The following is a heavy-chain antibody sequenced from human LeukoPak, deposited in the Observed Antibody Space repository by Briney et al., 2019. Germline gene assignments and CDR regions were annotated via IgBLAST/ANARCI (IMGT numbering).Heavy chain of an antibody. CDR1: GGSFSGYY. J-gene: IGHJ6*04. D-gene: IGHD1-1*01. V-gene: IGHV4-34*01. Sequence: PSETLSLTCGVNGGSFSGYYWSWIRQPPGKGLEWIGEINHSGTTNYSPSLKSRVIMSVDAPKKYFSLRLTSVTAADTAVYYCARLVGTTLWGYAMDVWGKGTTVVVSS. CDR2: INHSGTT. CDR3: ARLVGTTLWGYAMDV.